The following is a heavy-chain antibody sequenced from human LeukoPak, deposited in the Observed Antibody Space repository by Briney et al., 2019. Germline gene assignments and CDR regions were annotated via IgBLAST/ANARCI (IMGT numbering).Heavy chain of an antibody. CDR2: INPNSGGT. J-gene: IGHJ4*02. CDR3: AYSSGSLNFDY. D-gene: IGHD6-19*01. V-gene: IGHV1-2*02. CDR1: GYTFTAYY. Sequence: ASVKVSCKASGYTFTAYYMHWVRQAPGQRLEWMGWINPNSGGTKYAQKFQGRVTMTRDTSISTAYMELSRLRSDDTAVYYCAYSSGSLNFDYWGQGTLVTVSS.